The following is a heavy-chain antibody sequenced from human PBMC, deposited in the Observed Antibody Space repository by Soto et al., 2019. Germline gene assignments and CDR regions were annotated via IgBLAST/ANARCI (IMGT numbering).Heavy chain of an antibody. Sequence: QVQLVQSGAEVKKPGASVKVSCKASGYTFSTYGISWVRQAPGQGLEWMGWISAYNGDTETNYAQKFQGRVTMTTDTATSAAYMELRNLRSDDTAAYYCAREAAVMAAAGPDYWGQGTLVTVSS. CDR3: AREAAVMAAAGPDY. D-gene: IGHD6-13*01. V-gene: IGHV1-18*01. J-gene: IGHJ4*02. CDR2: ISAYNGDTET. CDR1: GYTFSTYG.